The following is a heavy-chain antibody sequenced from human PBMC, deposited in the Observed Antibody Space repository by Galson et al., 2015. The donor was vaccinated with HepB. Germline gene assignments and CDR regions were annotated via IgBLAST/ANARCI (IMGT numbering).Heavy chain of an antibody. D-gene: IGHD2-2*01. Sequence: TLSLTCTVSGGSISSGGYYWSWIRQHPGKGLEWIGYIYYSGSTYYNPSLKSRVTISVDTSKNQFSLKLSSVTAADTAVYYCARVPAAIDYYYYGMDVWGQGTTVTVSS. J-gene: IGHJ6*02. CDR1: GGSISSGGYY. V-gene: IGHV4-31*03. CDR2: IYYSGST. CDR3: ARVPAAIDYYYYGMDV.